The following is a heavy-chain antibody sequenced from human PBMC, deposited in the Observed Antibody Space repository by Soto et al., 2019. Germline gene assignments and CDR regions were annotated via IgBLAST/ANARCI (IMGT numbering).Heavy chain of an antibody. CDR2: INQDGRDT. CDR1: GFIFSSHW. Sequence: GRTLRLSCVASGFIFSSHWMSWVRQAPGKGLEWVAHINQDGRDTYYLDSEKRRFTISRDNARNSLNLQMASLRAEDTAVYYCARDDRPPGLYFDYWGQGALVTVSS. D-gene: IGHD3-9*01. CDR3: ARDDRPPGLYFDY. V-gene: IGHV3-7*01. J-gene: IGHJ4*02.